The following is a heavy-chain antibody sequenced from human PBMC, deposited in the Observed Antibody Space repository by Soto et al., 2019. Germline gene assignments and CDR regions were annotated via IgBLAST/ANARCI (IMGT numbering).Heavy chain of an antibody. CDR3: ARDHIRGAGYVSVS. D-gene: IGHD5-12*01. J-gene: IGHJ5*02. CDR2: INRDGSER. CDR1: GFTFSSYW. V-gene: IGHV3-7*01. Sequence: GGSVRLSCEAYGFTFSSYWMGWVRQAPGKGLEWVANINRDGSERYYVDSVKGRFTISRDNAKNSVYLQMNSLRAEDSAVYYCARDHIRGAGYVSVSWGQGAMVTV.